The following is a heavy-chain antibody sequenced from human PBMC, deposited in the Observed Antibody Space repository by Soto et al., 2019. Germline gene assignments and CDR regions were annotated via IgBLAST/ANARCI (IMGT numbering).Heavy chain of an antibody. Sequence: LSLTCTVSGDSMSSSNWWNWVRQPPGNGLEWIGEAHHSGRTNYNPSLKSRVTISVDRSQNHFSLQLTSVTAADTAVYYCARSVILSGGSYKGLIRLHYFDTWGPGTLVTVSS. J-gene: IGHJ4*02. CDR3: ARSVILSGGSYKGLIRLHYFDT. V-gene: IGHV4-4*02. D-gene: IGHD3-3*01. CDR2: AHHSGRT. CDR1: GDSMSSSNW.